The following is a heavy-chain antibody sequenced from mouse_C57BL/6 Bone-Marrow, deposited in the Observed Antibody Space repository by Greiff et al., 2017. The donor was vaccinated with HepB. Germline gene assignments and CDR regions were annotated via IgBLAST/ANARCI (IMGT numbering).Heavy chain of an antibody. CDR3: ARSGYYDDDGGFAY. J-gene: IGHJ3*01. CDR1: GYAFSSSW. Sequence: VQLQQSGPELVKPGASVKISCKASGYAFSSSWMNWVKQRPGKGLEWIGRIYPGDGDTNYNGKFKGKATLTADKSSSTAYMQLSSLTSEDSAVYFCARSGYYDDDGGFAYWGQGTLVTVSA. D-gene: IGHD2-4*01. CDR2: IYPGDGDT. V-gene: IGHV1-82*01.